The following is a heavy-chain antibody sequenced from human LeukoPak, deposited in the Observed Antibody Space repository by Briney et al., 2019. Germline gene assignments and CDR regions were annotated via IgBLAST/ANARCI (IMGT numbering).Heavy chain of an antibody. CDR2: ISAYDGNT. CDR3: ARAVQLWDPDY. D-gene: IGHD5-18*01. J-gene: IGHJ4*02. V-gene: IGHV1-18*01. CDR1: GDTFTSYG. Sequence: ASVKVSCKASGDTFTSYGISWVRQAPRQGLEWMGWISAYDGNTNYAQKLQGRVTMTTDTSTSTAYMELRSLRSEDTAVYYCARAVQLWDPDYWGQGTLVSVPS.